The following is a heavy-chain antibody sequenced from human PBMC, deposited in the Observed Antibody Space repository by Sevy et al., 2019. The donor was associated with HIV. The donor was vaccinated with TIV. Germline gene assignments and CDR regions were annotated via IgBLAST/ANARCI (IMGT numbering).Heavy chain of an antibody. Sequence: GGSLRLSCIASGFSFSNFGVHWVRQAPGKGLEWVAISSYDGHTNYFGDSVKGRFTISRDNSKNTLYLQMNSLRVQDTAVYYCAKDLLQLTIKELAQDYYYGMDVWGQGTTVTVSS. CDR1: GFSFSNFG. J-gene: IGHJ6*02. CDR3: AKDLLQLTIKELAQDYYYGMDV. D-gene: IGHD4-4*01. V-gene: IGHV3-30*18. CDR2: SSYDGHTN.